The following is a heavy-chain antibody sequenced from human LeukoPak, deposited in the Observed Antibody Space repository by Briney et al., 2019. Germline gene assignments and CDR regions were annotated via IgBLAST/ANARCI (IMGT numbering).Heavy chain of an antibody. J-gene: IGHJ4*02. V-gene: IGHV3-7*01. CDR1: GFTFSSYW. Sequence: GGSLRLSCAASGFTFSSYWMSWVRQAPGKGLEWVANIKQDGSEKYYVDSVKDRFTISRDNAKNSLYLQMNSLRAEDTAVYYCARDLHIGATVPLDYWGQGTLVTVSS. CDR2: IKQDGSEK. CDR3: ARDLHIGATVPLDY. D-gene: IGHD5-12*01.